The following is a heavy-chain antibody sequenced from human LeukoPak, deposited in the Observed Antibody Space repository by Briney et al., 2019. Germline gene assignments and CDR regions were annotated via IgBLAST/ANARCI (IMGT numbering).Heavy chain of an antibody. CDR1: GLIVSNNY. Sequence: GGSLRLSCAASGLIVSNNYMSWVRQAPGKGLEWVSIVYSGGHTYYADSVKGRFTISRDKSKNTLYLQMSSLRAEDTAVYYCARGIRDCSGTTCYQPFDYWGQGALVTVSS. J-gene: IGHJ4*02. V-gene: IGHV3-53*01. CDR3: ARGIRDCSGTTCYQPFDY. D-gene: IGHD2-2*01. CDR2: VYSGGHT.